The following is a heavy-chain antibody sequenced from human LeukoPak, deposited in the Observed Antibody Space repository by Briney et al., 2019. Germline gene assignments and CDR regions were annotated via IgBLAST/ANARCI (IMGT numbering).Heavy chain of an antibody. CDR2: IIPIFGTA. D-gene: IGHD3-10*01. V-gene: IGHV1-69*13. Sequence: ASVKVSCKASGGTFSSYAISWVRQAPGQGLEWMGGIIPIFGTANYAQEFQGRVTITADESTSTAYMELSSLRSEDTAVYYCARGTMVRGVIFDGMDVWGQGTTVTVSS. CDR3: ARGTMVRGVIFDGMDV. CDR1: GGTFSSYA. J-gene: IGHJ6*02.